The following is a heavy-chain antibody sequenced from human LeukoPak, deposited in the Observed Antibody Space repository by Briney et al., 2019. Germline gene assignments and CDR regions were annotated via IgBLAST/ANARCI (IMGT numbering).Heavy chain of an antibody. V-gene: IGHV3-48*03. CDR3: TRGHPNMDTDAFDI. CDR2: ISSSGSTM. J-gene: IGHJ3*02. CDR1: GFXFSSHA. Sequence: GGSLRLSCAASGFXFSSHAISWVRQAPGEGQEWVSDISSSGSTMYFADSVRGRFTISRDNAKNSLYLQMNSLRAEDTAVYYCTRGHPNMDTDAFDIWGQGTMVTVSP. D-gene: IGHD5-18*01.